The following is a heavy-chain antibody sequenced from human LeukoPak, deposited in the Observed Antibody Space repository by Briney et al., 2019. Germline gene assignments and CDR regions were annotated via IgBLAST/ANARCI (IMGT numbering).Heavy chain of an antibody. Sequence: GGSLRLSCAASGFNFSRITMNWVRQAPGKELEWISYISSRTGTIYYADSVKGRFTVSRDDANNSLYLQMNSLRAEDTAVYYCARARMLGGGENFDYWGQGTLVTVSS. CDR3: ARARMLGGGENFDY. V-gene: IGHV3-48*04. J-gene: IGHJ4*02. CDR1: GFNFSRIT. D-gene: IGHD1-26*01. CDR2: ISSRTGTI.